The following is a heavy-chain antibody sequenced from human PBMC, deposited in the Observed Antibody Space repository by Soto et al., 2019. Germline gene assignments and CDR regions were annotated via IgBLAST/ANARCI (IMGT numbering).Heavy chain of an antibody. J-gene: IGHJ4*02. Sequence: EVQLVESGGDSVQPGGSLRLSCAASGFTFSHYWMHWVRQGLGKGLEWVSRINNDGVITNYTDSVKGRFTMSRDNARSTLYLQMRSLRVEDTDVYSCARSTNGSFDYWGQGTLVTVPS. CDR2: INNDGVIT. D-gene: IGHD2-8*01. CDR3: ARSTNGSFDY. V-gene: IGHV3-74*01. CDR1: GFTFSHYW.